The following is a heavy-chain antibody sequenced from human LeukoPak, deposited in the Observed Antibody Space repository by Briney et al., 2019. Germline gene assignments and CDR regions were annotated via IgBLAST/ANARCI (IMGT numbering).Heavy chain of an antibody. CDR1: GFTFSNYG. J-gene: IGHJ6*02. CDR3: AKGVVAATNAAYDGMDV. D-gene: IGHD2-15*01. Sequence: GRSLRLSCAASGFTFSNYGMHWVPQAPGKGLEWVAGISYDESDKYYTHPVKGRFTICRDNSKNTLYLQMNSLRPGDTAVYYCAKGVVAATNAAYDGMDVWGQGTTVTVSS. CDR2: ISYDESDK. V-gene: IGHV3-30*18.